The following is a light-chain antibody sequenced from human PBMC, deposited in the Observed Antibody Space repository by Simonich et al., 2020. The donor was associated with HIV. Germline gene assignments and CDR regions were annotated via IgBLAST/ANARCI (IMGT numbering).Light chain of an antibody. CDR1: QSVSSN. CDR2: DAS. Sequence: EIVMTQSPATLSVSPGERATLSCRASQSVSSNLAWYQQKPGQSPRLLIYDASNRATGIPARFSGSGSGTDFTLTISSLEPEDFAVYYCLQRFNWPPIFTFGPGTKVDVK. CDR3: LQRFNWPPIFT. J-gene: IGKJ3*01. V-gene: IGKV3-11*01.